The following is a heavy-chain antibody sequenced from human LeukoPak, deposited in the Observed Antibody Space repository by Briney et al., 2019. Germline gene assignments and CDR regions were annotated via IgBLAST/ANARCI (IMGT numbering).Heavy chain of an antibody. CDR3: AKPRGLDYYDSSVILDY. Sequence: GGSLRLSCAASGFTFSSYNMQWVRQDPGKGLEWVAGTSYDGSKKFYADSVKGRFTISRDNSQNTLFLQMNSLRPEDTAVYYCAKPRGLDYYDSSVILDYWGQGTLVTVSS. D-gene: IGHD3-22*01. J-gene: IGHJ4*02. V-gene: IGHV3-30*18. CDR1: GFTFSSYN. CDR2: TSYDGSKK.